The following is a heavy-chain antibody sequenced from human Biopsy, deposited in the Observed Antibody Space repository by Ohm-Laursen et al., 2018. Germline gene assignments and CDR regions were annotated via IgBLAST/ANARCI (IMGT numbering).Heavy chain of an antibody. CDR1: GFSLNTRGMS. V-gene: IGHV2-70*16. CDR3: ARIPILVVPAAIVYRHRRHLQGLDV. J-gene: IGHJ6*02. Sequence: LTLTCTLSGFSLNTRGMSVTWIRQPPGKALEWLARIDWEDAKVYNGALKTRLTISKETSENLVVLTLSDVDPVDTATYYCARIPILVVPAAIVYRHRRHLQGLDVWGQGTTVIVSS. CDR2: IDWEDAK. D-gene: IGHD2-2*02.